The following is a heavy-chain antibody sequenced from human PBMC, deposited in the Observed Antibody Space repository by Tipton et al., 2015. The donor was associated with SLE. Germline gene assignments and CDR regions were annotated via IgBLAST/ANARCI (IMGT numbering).Heavy chain of an antibody. J-gene: IGHJ6*02. D-gene: IGHD3-3*01. CDR1: GGSISSSSYY. CDR2: IYYSGST. CDR3: ARDRLDDDFWSGYYYGMDV. V-gene: IGHV4-39*07. Sequence: TLSLTCTVSGGSISSSSYYWGWIRQPPGKGLEWIGSIYYSGSTNYNPSLKSRVTISVDTSKNQFSLKLSSVTAADTAVYYCARDRLDDDFWSGYYYGMDVWGQGTTVTVSS.